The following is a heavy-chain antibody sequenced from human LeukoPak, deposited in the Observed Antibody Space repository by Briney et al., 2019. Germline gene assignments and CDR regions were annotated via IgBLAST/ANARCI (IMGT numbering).Heavy chain of an antibody. D-gene: IGHD5-18*01. CDR2: IRSSGSTR. V-gene: IGHV3-48*03. Sequence: GGALRLSCAASGFTFSSFEMNWVRQAPGKGLEWVSHIRSSGSTRYYADSVKGRFTISRDNAKNSLYLQMNSLRAEDTGVYYCARDGYSYGFFDYWGQGSLVT. CDR1: GFTFSSFE. CDR3: ARDGYSYGFFDY. J-gene: IGHJ4*02.